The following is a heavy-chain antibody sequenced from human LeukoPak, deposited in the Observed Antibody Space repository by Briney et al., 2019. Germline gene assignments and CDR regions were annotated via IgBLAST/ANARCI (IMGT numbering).Heavy chain of an antibody. D-gene: IGHD5-18*01. J-gene: IGHJ4*02. CDR3: ARDRGYSYGTFDY. V-gene: IGHV3-48*04. Sequence: GGSLRLSCAAPGFTFSSYSMNWVRQAPGKGLEWVSYISSSSSTIYYADSVKGRFTISRDNAKNSLYLQMNSLRAEDTAVYYCARDRGYSYGTFDYWGQGTLVTVSS. CDR1: GFTFSSYS. CDR2: ISSSSSTI.